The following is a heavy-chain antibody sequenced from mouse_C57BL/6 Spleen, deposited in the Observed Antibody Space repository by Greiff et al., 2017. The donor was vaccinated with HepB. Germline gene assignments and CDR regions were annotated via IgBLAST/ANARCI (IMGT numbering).Heavy chain of an antibody. CDR2: IDPETGGT. CDR3: TRPSIYYDNGYFDV. J-gene: IGHJ1*03. D-gene: IGHD2-4*01. Sequence: VQLVESGAELVRPGASVTLSCKASGYTFTDYEMHWVKQTPVHGLEWIGAIDPETGGTAYNQKFKGKAILTADKSSSTAYMELRSLTSEDSAVYYCTRPSIYYDNGYFDVWGTGTTVTVSS. V-gene: IGHV1-15*01. CDR1: GYTFTDYE.